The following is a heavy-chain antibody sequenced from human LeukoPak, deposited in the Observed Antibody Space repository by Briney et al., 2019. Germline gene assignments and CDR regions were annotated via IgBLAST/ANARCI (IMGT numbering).Heavy chain of an antibody. D-gene: IGHD1-26*01. CDR1: GGSISSGDYY. CDR3: ARDSRLWFGGSYAFDY. Sequence: PSQTLSLTCTVSGGSISSGDYYWSWIRQPPGKGLEWIGYIYYSGSTYYNPSLKSRVTLSVDTSKNQFSLKLSSVTAADTAVYYCARDSRLWFGGSYAFDYWGQGTLVTVSS. CDR2: IYYSGST. V-gene: IGHV4-30-4*08. J-gene: IGHJ4*02.